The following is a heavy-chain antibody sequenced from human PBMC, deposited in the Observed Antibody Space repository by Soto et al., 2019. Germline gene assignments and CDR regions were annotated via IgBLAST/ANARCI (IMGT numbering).Heavy chain of an antibody. CDR3: ARHVSPYYYDSSGYYYFLGGYFDY. J-gene: IGHJ4*02. D-gene: IGHD3-22*01. V-gene: IGHV5-10-1*03. Sequence: EVQLVQSGAEVKKPGESLRISCKGSGYSFTSYWISWVRQMPGKGLEWMGRIDPSDSYTNYSPSFQGHVTISADKSISTAYLQWSSLKASDTAMYYCARHVSPYYYDSSGYYYFLGGYFDYWGQGTLVTVSS. CDR1: GYSFTSYW. CDR2: IDPSDSYT.